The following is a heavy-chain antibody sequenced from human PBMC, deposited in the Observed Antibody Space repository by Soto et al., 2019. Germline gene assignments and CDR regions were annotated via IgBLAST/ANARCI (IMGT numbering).Heavy chain of an antibody. CDR1: VFTVSSNY. Sequence: GSSLRLSCTXAVFTVSSNYMSWVRQTPGKGLDWVSVIYSGGSTYYADSVKGRFTISRDNSKNTLYLQMNSLRAEDTAVYYCARDRVESGYPEYFQHWGQGTLVTAPQ. CDR3: ARDRVESGYPEYFQH. J-gene: IGHJ1*01. CDR2: IYSGGST. D-gene: IGHD3-22*01. V-gene: IGHV3-53*01.